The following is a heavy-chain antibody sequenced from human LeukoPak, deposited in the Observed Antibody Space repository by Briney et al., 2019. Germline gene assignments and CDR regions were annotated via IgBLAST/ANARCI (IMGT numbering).Heavy chain of an antibody. V-gene: IGHV4-4*07. CDR1: GGSITSYY. J-gene: IGHJ4*02. D-gene: IGHD1-1*01. CDR3: ARVSLMEYFDY. Sequence: SETLSLTCTVSGGSITSYYWSWIRQPAGKGLEWIGRIYISGSTNYNPSLKSRVTISVDTSKNQFSLKLTSVTAADTAVYYCARVSLMEYFDYWGQGTLATVSS. CDR2: IYISGST.